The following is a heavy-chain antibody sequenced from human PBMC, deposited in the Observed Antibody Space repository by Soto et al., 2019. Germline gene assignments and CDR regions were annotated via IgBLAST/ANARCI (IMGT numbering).Heavy chain of an antibody. Sequence: GGSLRLSCAASGFTFSSYGMHWVRQAPGEGLEWVADISYDGSNKYYADSVKGRFTISRDNSKNTLYLQMNSLRAEDTAVYYCAKVITGSYYPYYYYYYGMDVWGQGTTVTV. CDR1: GFTFSSYG. CDR2: ISYDGSNK. V-gene: IGHV3-30*18. CDR3: AKVITGSYYPYYYYYYGMDV. J-gene: IGHJ6*02. D-gene: IGHD1-26*01.